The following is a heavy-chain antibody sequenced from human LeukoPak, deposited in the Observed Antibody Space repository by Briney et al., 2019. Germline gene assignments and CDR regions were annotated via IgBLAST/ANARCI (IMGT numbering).Heavy chain of an antibody. CDR3: AKAPNYYGSGSYYNNWFDP. D-gene: IGHD3-10*01. CDR2: ISSGGGRT. J-gene: IGHJ5*02. Sequence: PGGSLRLSCAASGFAFSSYAIGWVRQAPGKGLEWVSSISSGGGRTYYADSVKGRFTISRDNSKNTLYLQMDSLRAEDTAVYYCAKAPNYYGSGSYYNNWFDPWGQGTLVTVSS. V-gene: IGHV3-23*01. CDR1: GFAFSSYA.